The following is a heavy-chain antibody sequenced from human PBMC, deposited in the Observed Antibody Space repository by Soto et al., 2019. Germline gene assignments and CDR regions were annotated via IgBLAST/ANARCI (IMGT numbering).Heavy chain of an antibody. Sequence: ASVNVSCKASGYTFTGYYMHRVRQAPGQGLEWMGWINPNSGGTNYAQKFQGWVTMTRDTSISTAYMELSRLRSDDTAVYYCARDLGYSSGWYPRYYFDYWGQGTLVTVSS. CDR1: GYTFTGYY. V-gene: IGHV1-2*04. D-gene: IGHD6-19*01. CDR3: ARDLGYSSGWYPRYYFDY. CDR2: INPNSGGT. J-gene: IGHJ4*02.